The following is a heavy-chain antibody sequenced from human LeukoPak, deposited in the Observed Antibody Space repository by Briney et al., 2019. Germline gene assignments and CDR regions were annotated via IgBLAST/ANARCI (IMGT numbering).Heavy chain of an antibody. Sequence: GGSLRLSCAASGFTFSNYAMHWVRQAPGKGLEWVAVISYDGSNKDYADSVMGRFTISRDNPKNTLYLQMNSLRAEDTAVYYCAKAWGGTMIVVVIDYWGQGTLVTVSS. CDR2: ISYDGSNK. V-gene: IGHV3-30-3*01. D-gene: IGHD3-22*01. J-gene: IGHJ4*02. CDR1: GFTFSNYA. CDR3: AKAWGGTMIVVVIDY.